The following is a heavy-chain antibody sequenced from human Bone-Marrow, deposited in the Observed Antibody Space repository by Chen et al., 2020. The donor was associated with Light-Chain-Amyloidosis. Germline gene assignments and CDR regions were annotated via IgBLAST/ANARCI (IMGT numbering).Heavy chain of an antibody. CDR2: ISGSGGNT. CDR3: AKFLDRGSWYYYYGMDV. Sequence: EVQVVESGGGLVQPGWSLRLSCAASGFTFSSYAMSWVRQAPGKGLEWVSSISGSGGNTYYADSVKGRFTLSRDNSKNTLSLQMNSLRAEDTAVYYCAKFLDRGSWYYYYGMDVWGQGTTVTVSS. V-gene: IGHV3-23*04. CDR1: GFTFSSYA. J-gene: IGHJ6*02. D-gene: IGHD3-10*01.